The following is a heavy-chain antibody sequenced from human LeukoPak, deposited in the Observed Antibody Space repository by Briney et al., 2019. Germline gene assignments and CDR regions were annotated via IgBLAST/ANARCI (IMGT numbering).Heavy chain of an antibody. CDR2: IYYSGST. V-gene: IGHV4-59*01. J-gene: IGHJ5*02. Sequence: SETLSLTRTLSGGFISSYYWSWVWQPPGKGLEWIGYIYYSGSTNYNPSLKSRVTISVDTSKNQFSLKLSSVTAADTAVYYCARERGLYSSSWYPRFDPWGQGTLVTVSS. CDR3: ARERGLYSSSWYPRFDP. CDR1: GGFISSYY. D-gene: IGHD6-13*01.